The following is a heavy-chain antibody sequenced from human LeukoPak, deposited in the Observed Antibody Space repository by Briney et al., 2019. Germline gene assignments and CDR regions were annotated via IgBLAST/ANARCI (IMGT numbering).Heavy chain of an antibody. D-gene: IGHD3-3*01. J-gene: IGHJ5*02. CDR1: GGTFSSYA. CDR2: IIPIFGTA. V-gene: IGHV1-69*13. CDR3: ARGPRTSRMTMFDN. Sequence: ASVKVSCKSSGGTFSSYAIIWVRQAPGQGLEWMGGIIPIFGTANYAQKFQGRVTITADESTSTAYMELSSLRSEDTAVYYCARGPRTSRMTMFDNWGQGTLVTVSS.